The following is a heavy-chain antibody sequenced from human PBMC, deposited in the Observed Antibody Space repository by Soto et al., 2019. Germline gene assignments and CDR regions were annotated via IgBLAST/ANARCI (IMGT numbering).Heavy chain of an antibody. CDR2: IHAGNGNT. Sequence: ASVKVSCKASGYSFSSYSIQWVLQAPGQRLEWMGWIHAGNGNTKYSQNVQGRVTIYRDTSANTAYMELRSLRSEDTAIYYRAREHDAWSHHCFDIWGQGTLVTVSS. V-gene: IGHV1-3*01. CDR1: GYSFSSYS. D-gene: IGHD3-3*01. CDR3: AREHDAWSHHCFDI. J-gene: IGHJ5*02.